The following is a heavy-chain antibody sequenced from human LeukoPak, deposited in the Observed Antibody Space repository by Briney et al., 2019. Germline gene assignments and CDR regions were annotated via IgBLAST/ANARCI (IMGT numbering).Heavy chain of an antibody. CDR2: ISPYNGNT. Sequence: GASVKASCKATGYTFIIHGISWVRQAPGQGLEWMGWISPYNGNTNYAQKLQGRVTMTTDTSTSTAYMELRSLRSDDTAVYYCARVDGYYDSSGYYYVPPWPDYWGQGTLVTVSS. V-gene: IGHV1-18*01. J-gene: IGHJ4*02. CDR3: ARVDGYYDSSGYYYVPPWPDY. D-gene: IGHD3-22*01. CDR1: GYTFIIHG.